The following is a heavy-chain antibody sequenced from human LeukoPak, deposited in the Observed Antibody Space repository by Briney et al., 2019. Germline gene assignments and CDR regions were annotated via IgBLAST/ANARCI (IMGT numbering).Heavy chain of an antibody. V-gene: IGHV4-4*02. CDR2: MYLSGTT. CDR3: AGLVGRYSSGLYYYYFDY. D-gene: IGHD3-22*01. J-gene: IGHJ4*02. CDR1: GDSINSLDL. Sequence: SETLSLTCTVFGDSINSLDLWSWVRQPPGKGLEWIGEMYLSGTTHSNPSVKSRVTISIDKSKNQFFLNLSSVTAADTAVYYCAGLVGRYSSGLYYYYFDYWGQGTLVTVSS.